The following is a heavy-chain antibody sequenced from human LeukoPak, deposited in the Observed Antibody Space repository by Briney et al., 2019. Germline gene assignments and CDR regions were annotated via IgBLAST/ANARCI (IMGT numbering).Heavy chain of an antibody. CDR2: IYYSGST. CDR3: ARGAAAIRLFDY. V-gene: IGHV4-59*01. Sequence: PSETLSLTCTVSGGSITSYYWSWIRQPPGKGLEWIGYIYYSGSTNYNPSLKSRLTMSVDTSKNQLSLKLSSVTAADTAVYYCARGAAAIRLFDYWGQGTLVTVSS. D-gene: IGHD2-2*01. CDR1: GGSITSYY. J-gene: IGHJ4*02.